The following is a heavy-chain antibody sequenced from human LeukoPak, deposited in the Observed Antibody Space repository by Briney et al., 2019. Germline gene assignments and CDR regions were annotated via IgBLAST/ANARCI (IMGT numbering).Heavy chain of an antibody. J-gene: IGHJ4*02. Sequence: SETLSLTCAVSGGSISSGGYSWSWIRQPPGQGLEWIGYIYHSGSTYYNPSLKSRVTISVNRSKNQFSLKLSSVTAADTAVYYCARNLRTTVSFDYWGQGTLVTVSS. V-gene: IGHV4-30-2*01. D-gene: IGHD4-17*01. CDR2: IYHSGST. CDR1: GGSISSGGYS. CDR3: ARNLRTTVSFDY.